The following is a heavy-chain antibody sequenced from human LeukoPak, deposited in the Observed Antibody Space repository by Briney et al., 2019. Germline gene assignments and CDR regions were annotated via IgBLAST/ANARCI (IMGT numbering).Heavy chain of an antibody. D-gene: IGHD3-22*01. CDR2: IYYSGST. V-gene: IGHV4-39*01. CDR3: ARSYDSSGRDY. J-gene: IGHJ4*02. CDR1: GGSISSSSYY. Sequence: SETLSLTCTVSGGSISSSSYYWGWVRQPPGKGLEWIGNIYYSGSTYYNLSLKSRVTISVDTSKNQFSLKLSSVTAADTAVYYCARSYDSSGRDYWGQGTLVTVSS.